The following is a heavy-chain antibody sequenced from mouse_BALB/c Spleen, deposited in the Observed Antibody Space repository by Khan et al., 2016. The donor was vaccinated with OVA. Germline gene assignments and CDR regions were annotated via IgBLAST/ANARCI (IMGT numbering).Heavy chain of an antibody. J-gene: IGHJ2*01. D-gene: IGHD4-1*01. CDR2: INPSTGYT. V-gene: IGHV1-7*01. CDR1: GYTFTSYW. Sequence: QVQLQQSGAELAKPGASVKMSRKASGYTFTSYWMHWVKQRPGQGLEWIGYINPSTGYTEYNQKFKDKATLTADKSSSTAYMQLNSLTSEDSAVYYCARSGLGRFDYWGQGTTLTVSS. CDR3: ARSGLGRFDY.